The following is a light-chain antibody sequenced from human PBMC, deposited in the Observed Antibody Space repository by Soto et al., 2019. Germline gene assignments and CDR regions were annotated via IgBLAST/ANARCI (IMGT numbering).Light chain of an antibody. Sequence: EIVMTQSPATLSVSPGERATLSCRSSESVSTNLAWYQQKPGQAPRLLLYGASTRATGIPARFSGSGSGTEFTLTINSLQSDDFSVYYCQHFNNWPPRTFGPGTKVDI. CDR1: ESVSTN. V-gene: IGKV3-15*01. CDR2: GAS. CDR3: QHFNNWPPRT. J-gene: IGKJ1*01.